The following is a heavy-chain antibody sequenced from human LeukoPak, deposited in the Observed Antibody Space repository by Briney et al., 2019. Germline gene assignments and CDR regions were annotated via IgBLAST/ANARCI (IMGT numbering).Heavy chain of an antibody. D-gene: IGHD5-24*01. V-gene: IGHV1-18*01. CDR1: GGTFSSYA. J-gene: IGHJ4*02. CDR2: ISAYNGNT. CDR3: AKSGGRDGYKGLYFDY. Sequence: ASVKVSCKASGGTFSSYAISWVRQAPGQGLEWMGWISAYNGNTNYAQKLQGRVTMTTDTSTSTAYMELRSLRSDDTAVYYCAKSGGRDGYKGLYFDYWGQGTLVTVSS.